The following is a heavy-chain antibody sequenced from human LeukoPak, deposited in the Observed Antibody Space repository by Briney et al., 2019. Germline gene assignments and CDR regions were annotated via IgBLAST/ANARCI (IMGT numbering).Heavy chain of an antibody. CDR3: AGRGSGIQPRAFDI. D-gene: IGHD3-10*01. CDR1: GGSISSSSYY. V-gene: IGHV4-39*01. J-gene: IGHJ3*02. CDR2: IYYSGST. Sequence: PSETLSLTCTVSGGSISSSSYYWGWIRQPPGKGLEWIGSIYYSGSTYYNPSLKSRVTISVDTSKNQFSLKLSSVTAADTAVYYCAGRGSGIQPRAFDIWGQGTMVTVSS.